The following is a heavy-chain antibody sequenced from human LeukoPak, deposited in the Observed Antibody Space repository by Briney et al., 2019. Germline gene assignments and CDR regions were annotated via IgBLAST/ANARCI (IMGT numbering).Heavy chain of an antibody. CDR3: VRDMGYYDKV. J-gene: IGHJ4*02. CDR2: INSGGKST. V-gene: IGHV3-74*01. Sequence: GGSLRLSCAASGFTFSTSWMHWVRQAPGKGLVWVSRINSGGKSTNHADSVKGRFTMSRDNAKNTLYLQMNSLRAEDTAVYYCVRDMGYYDKVWGQGTLVTVSS. D-gene: IGHD3-22*01. CDR1: GFTFSTSW.